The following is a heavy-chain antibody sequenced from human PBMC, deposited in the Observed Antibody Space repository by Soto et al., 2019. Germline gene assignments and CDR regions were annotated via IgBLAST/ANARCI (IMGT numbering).Heavy chain of an antibody. CDR1: GGSISSGGYY. Sequence: QVQLQESGPGLVKPSQTLSLTCTVSGGSISSGGYYWSWIRQHPGKGLEWIGYIYYSGSTYYNPSLQGRVTISVDTSKNQFSLKLSSVTAADTAVYYCARGGWVAWFDPWGQGTLVTVSS. CDR2: IYYSGST. J-gene: IGHJ5*02. V-gene: IGHV4-31*03. CDR3: ARGGWVAWFDP. D-gene: IGHD1-26*01.